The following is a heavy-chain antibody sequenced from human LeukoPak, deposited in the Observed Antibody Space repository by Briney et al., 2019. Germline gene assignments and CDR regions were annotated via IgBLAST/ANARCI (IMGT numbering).Heavy chain of an antibody. CDR3: VRHGGGYCSGGSCYVDY. J-gene: IGHJ4*02. V-gene: IGHV4-39*01. CDR1: GGSISSSSYY. CDR2: IYYSGST. Sequence: SETLSLTCTVSGGSISSSSYYWGWLRQPPGMGLEWIGSIYYSGSTYYNPSHKSRVSISVDTSKHQFSLKVTSMTAADTAVYYCVRHGGGYCSGGSCYVDYWGQGTLVTVSS. D-gene: IGHD2-15*01.